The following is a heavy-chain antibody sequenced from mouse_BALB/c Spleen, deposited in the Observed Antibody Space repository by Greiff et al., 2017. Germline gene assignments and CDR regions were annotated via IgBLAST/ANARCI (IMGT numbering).Heavy chain of an antibody. V-gene: IGHV5-15*02. D-gene: IGHD2-1*01. Sequence: EVKVEESGGGLVQPGGSRKLSCAASGFTFSDYGMAWVRQAPGKGPEWVAFISNLAYSIYYADTVTGRFTISRENAKNTLYLEMSSLRSEDTAMYYCARGYYGNYGFDYWGQGTTLTVSS. CDR2: ISNLAYSI. J-gene: IGHJ2*01. CDR3: ARGYYGNYGFDY. CDR1: GFTFSDYG.